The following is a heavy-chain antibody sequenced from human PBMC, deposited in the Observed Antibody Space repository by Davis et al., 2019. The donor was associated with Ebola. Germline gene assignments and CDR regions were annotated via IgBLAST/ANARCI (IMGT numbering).Heavy chain of an antibody. CDR2: ISGSGGST. Sequence: PGGSLRLSCAASGFTFSSYGMHWVRQAPGKGLEWVSAISGSGGSTYYADSVKGRFTISRDNTKKSLYLQMNSLRAEDTAVYYCARAFRLRVPPYYYGMDVWGQGTTVTVSS. J-gene: IGHJ6*02. V-gene: IGHV3-21*04. CDR3: ARAFRLRVPPYYYGMDV. D-gene: IGHD3-16*01. CDR1: GFTFSSYG.